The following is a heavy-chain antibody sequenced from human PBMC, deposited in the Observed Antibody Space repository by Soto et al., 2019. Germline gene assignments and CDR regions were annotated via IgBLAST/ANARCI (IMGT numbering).Heavy chain of an antibody. CDR2: MQHTGNT. CDR3: AKDVSSRRWFDP. D-gene: IGHD3-16*01. CDR1: GASVRSYD. V-gene: IGHV4-4*07. J-gene: IGHJ5*02. Sequence: XTLSRPCAVSGASVRSYDWSWIRQPAGKGLEWIGRMQHTGNTNYNPSLKSRVTMSVDTYKNQISLKTTSVTAADKAVYFCAKDVSSRRWFDPWGQGILGTVSS.